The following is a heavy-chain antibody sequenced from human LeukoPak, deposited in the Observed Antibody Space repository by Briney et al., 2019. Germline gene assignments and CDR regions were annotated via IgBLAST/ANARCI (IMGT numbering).Heavy chain of an antibody. CDR3: AREGARWEPSFSAFDI. V-gene: IGHV4-61*02. D-gene: IGHD1-26*01. J-gene: IGHJ3*02. Sequence: SETLSLTCTVSGGSISSGSYYWSWIRQPAGRGLEWIGRIYTSGSTNYNPSLKSRVTISVDTSKNQFSLKLSSVTAADTAVYYCAREGARWEPSFSAFDIWGQGTMVTVSS. CDR2: IYTSGST. CDR1: GGSISSGSYY.